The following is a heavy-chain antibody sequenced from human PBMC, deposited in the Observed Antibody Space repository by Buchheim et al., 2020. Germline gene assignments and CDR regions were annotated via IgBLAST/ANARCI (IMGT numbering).Heavy chain of an antibody. CDR1: GGSIFTYY. CDR2: MDGSGRS. Sequence: QVQLQESGPGLVKPSETLSLTCSVSGGSIFTYYWSWIRQAPGTGLEWIGYMDGSGRSNYNPSLKSRVTLSVDTSKNQFSLNLSSVTAADTAIYYCAKKRSDNWFDPWGQGTL. J-gene: IGHJ5*02. CDR3: AKKRSDNWFDP. V-gene: IGHV4-59*01.